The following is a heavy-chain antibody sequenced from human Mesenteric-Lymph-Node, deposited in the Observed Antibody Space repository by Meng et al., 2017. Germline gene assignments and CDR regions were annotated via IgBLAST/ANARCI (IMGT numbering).Heavy chain of an antibody. CDR2: INHSGST. V-gene: IGHV4-31*03. CDR3: ARGRIFGVRYYFDY. D-gene: IGHD3-3*01. Sequence: QVQLHESGPGLVKPSQTLSLTCTVSGGSISSGGYYWSWIRQPPGKGLEWIGEINHSGSTNYNPSLKSRVTISVDTSKNQFSLKLSSVTAADTAVYYCARGRIFGVRYYFDYWGQGTLVTVSS. CDR1: GGSISSGGYY. J-gene: IGHJ4*02.